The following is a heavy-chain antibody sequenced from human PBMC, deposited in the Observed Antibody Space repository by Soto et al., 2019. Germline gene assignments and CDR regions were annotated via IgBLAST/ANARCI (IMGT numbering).Heavy chain of an antibody. V-gene: IGHV3-30*03. J-gene: IGHJ4*02. CDR1: GFTFSSYG. CDR2: ISNDGSKK. D-gene: IGHD3-10*01. Sequence: QVRLVESGGGVVQPGRSLRLSCAASGFTFSSYGMHWVRQVSGKGLEWVAVISNDGSKKYYAASVKGRFTISRDNSKNMLYLQMNSLRAEDTGVYYCADPGSTELDVWGQGTLVTVSS. CDR3: ADPGSTELDV.